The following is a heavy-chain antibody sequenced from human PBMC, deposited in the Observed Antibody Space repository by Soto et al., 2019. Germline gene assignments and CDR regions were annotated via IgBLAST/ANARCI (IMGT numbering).Heavy chain of an antibody. V-gene: IGHV3-23*01. CDR3: AKGLTGARYYGMDV. J-gene: IGHJ6*02. CDR2: ISGSGGNT. D-gene: IGHD7-27*01. CDR1: GFTFSSYA. Sequence: PGGSLRLSCAASGFTFSSYAMSWVRQAPGKGLEWVSAISGSGGNTYYADSVKGRFTISRDNSKNTLYLQMNSLRAEDTAVYYCAKGLTGARYYGMDVWGQGTTVTVSS.